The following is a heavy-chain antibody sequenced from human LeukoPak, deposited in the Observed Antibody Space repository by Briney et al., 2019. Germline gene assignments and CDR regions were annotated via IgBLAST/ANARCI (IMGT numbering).Heavy chain of an antibody. D-gene: IGHD2-2*02. V-gene: IGHV4-34*01. CDR3: ARTVLGYCSSTSCDMAYYFDY. CDR1: GGSFSGYY. Sequence: SETLSLTCAVYGGSFSGYYWSWIRQPPGKGLEWIGEINHSRSTNYNPSLKSRVTISVDTSKNQFSLKLSSVTAADTAVYYCARTVLGYCSSTSCDMAYYFDYWGQGTLVTVSS. CDR2: INHSRST. J-gene: IGHJ4*02.